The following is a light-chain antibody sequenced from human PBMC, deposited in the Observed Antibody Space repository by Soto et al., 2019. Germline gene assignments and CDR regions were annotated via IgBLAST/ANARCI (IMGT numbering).Light chain of an antibody. CDR3: CSYAGINNLVL. V-gene: IGLV2-23*01. CDR2: EGT. J-gene: IGLJ2*01. CDR1: TGDVGKYNL. Sequence: QSVLTQPASVSGSPGQSITISCTGSTGDVGKYNLVSWYQQHPGKAPKLVIYEGTERPSGVSNRFSGSKSGNTASLTISGLQAEDEADYYCCSYAGINNLVLFGGGTKLTVL.